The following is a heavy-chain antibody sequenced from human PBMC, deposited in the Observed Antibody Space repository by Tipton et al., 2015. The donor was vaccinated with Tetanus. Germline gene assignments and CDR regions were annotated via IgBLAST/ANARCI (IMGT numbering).Heavy chain of an antibody. D-gene: IGHD3-3*01. Sequence: LRLSCTVSGGSISSGGYYWTWIRQHPGKGLEWIGNIYHRGSTYYNPSLKSRVTISVDTSKNQFSLKLSSVTAADTAVYYCARDPAVLRFLEWLPDWYFVLWGRGTLVTVSS. J-gene: IGHJ2*01. CDR2: IYHRGST. CDR3: ARDPAVLRFLEWLPDWYFVL. CDR1: GGSISSGGYY. V-gene: IGHV4-31*03.